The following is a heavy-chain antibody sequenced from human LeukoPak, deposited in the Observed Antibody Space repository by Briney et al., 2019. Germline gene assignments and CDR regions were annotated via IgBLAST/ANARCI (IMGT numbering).Heavy chain of an antibody. CDR2: IQDDESNK. CDR1: GFIFSSFG. Sequence: GGSLRLSCAASGFIFSSFGMHWVRQAPGKGLEWVAFIQDDESNKFYADSVKGRFTISRDNSKNTLFLQMNSLRPGDTALYYCAKQMVERPHYYYMDVWGKGTTVTVS. CDR3: AKQMVERPHYYYMDV. V-gene: IGHV3-30*02. J-gene: IGHJ6*03. D-gene: IGHD2-15*01.